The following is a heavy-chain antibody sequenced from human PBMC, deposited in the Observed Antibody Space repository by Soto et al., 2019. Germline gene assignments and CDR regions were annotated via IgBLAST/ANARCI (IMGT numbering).Heavy chain of an antibody. CDR2: MQYSGNT. CDR3: ARHVGGLYSSTWPPYGLDV. CDR1: GASTTTNYY. D-gene: IGHD6-13*01. J-gene: IGHJ6*02. Sequence: PSETLSLTCTVSGASTTTNYYWGWIRQPPGKGLEWIASMQYSGNTNYSPSLKGRVNVSVDTSKNQFSLKLKSVTAADTAVYYCARHVGGLYSSTWPPYGLDVWGQGTTVTVSS. V-gene: IGHV4-39*01.